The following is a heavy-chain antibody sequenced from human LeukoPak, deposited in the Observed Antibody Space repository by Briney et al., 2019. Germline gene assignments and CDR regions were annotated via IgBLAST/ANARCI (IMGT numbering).Heavy chain of an antibody. CDR2: FFYSGNT. CDR3: ARDSSYGIDAFDI. Sequence: TSETLSLTCTVSGGSVSSGSYYWSWIRQPPGMGLEWIGYFFYSGNTNYNPSLKSRVTISLDTSKNQFSLNLSSVTAADTAVYYCARDSSYGIDAFDIWGQGTMVTVSS. J-gene: IGHJ3*02. CDR1: GGSVSSGSYY. D-gene: IGHD4-17*01. V-gene: IGHV4-61*01.